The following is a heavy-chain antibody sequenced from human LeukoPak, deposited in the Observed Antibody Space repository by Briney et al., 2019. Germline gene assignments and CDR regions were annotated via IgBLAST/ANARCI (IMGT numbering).Heavy chain of an antibody. Sequence: PGGSLRLSCAASGLTFSTYEMSWVRQAPGKGLEWVSYISSSSSTIYYADSVKGRFTISRDNAKNSLYLQMNSLRAEDTAVYYCAREVDTAMVGENWFDPWGQGTLVTVSS. V-gene: IGHV3-48*01. CDR2: ISSSSSTI. D-gene: IGHD5-18*01. CDR1: GLTFSTYE. CDR3: AREVDTAMVGENWFDP. J-gene: IGHJ5*02.